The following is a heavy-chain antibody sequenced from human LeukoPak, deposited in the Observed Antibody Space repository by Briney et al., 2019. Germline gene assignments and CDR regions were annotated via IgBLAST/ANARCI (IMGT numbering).Heavy chain of an antibody. CDR2: ISYDGSNK. CDR1: GFTFSSYG. Sequence: PGGSLRLSCAASGFTFSSYGMHWVRQAPGKGLEWVAVISYDGSNKYYADSVKGRFTISRDNSKNTLYLQMNSLRAEDTAVYYCAKGSVQYYDILTGLGYWGQGTLVTVSS. CDR3: AKGSVQYYDILTGLGY. V-gene: IGHV3-30*18. D-gene: IGHD3-9*01. J-gene: IGHJ4*02.